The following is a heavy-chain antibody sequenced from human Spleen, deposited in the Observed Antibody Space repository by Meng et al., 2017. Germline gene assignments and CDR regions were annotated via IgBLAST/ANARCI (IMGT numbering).Heavy chain of an antibody. Sequence: EVHPVESGGVLVKHGGSLTLSCAASGFDFSNAWMSWDRQAPGKGLEWVGRIKSNTDGGTAEYAAPVTGRFTISRDDSKSTLYLQISALRIDDSGVYYCTWDDKAVSDYWGQGTLVTVSS. D-gene: IGHD3-9*01. CDR3: TWDDKAVSDY. CDR2: IKSNTDGGTA. CDR1: GFDFSNAW. V-gene: IGHV3-15*01. J-gene: IGHJ4*02.